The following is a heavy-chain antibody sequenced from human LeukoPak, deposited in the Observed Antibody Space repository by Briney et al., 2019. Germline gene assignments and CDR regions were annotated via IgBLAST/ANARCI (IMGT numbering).Heavy chain of an antibody. Sequence: ASVKVSCKASGYTFPRYDIQWVRQAPGQGLEWMGWISDYNGNTNYAQKLQGRVTMTTDTSTSTAYMELRSLRSDDTAVYYWARVLRGPYGVNFDYWGQGTLFTFSS. CDR2: ISDYNGNT. CDR3: ARVLRGPYGVNFDY. D-gene: IGHD4-17*01. J-gene: IGHJ4*02. CDR1: GYTFPRYD. V-gene: IGHV1-18*01.